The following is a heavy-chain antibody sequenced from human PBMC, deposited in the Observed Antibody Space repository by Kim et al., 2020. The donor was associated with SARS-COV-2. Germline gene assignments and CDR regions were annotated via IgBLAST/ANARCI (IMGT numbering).Heavy chain of an antibody. CDR3: AKNCNSEGGQSAYDF. D-gene: IGHD2-15*01. CDR1: GFTFSDFS. V-gene: IGHV3-23*01. J-gene: IGHJ2*01. Sequence: GGSLRLSCAASGFTFSDFSMSWIRQAPGKGLEWVSILSGSGCTTFYADSVKGRFTISRDNTKNSLYLQMNSLRAEDTAVYYCAKNCNSEGGQSAYDFWGRSTLVTVSS. CDR2: LSGSGCTT.